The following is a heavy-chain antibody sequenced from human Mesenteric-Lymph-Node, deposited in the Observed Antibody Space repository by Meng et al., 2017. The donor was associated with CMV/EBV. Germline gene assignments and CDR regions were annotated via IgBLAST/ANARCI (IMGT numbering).Heavy chain of an antibody. CDR2: ISWNSGSI. CDR3: AKDKDHQHRGPLDD. CDR1: GFTFDDYA. D-gene: IGHD2-15*01. V-gene: IGHV3-9*03. J-gene: IGHJ4*02. Sequence: SLSLSCAASGFTFDDYAMHWVRHAPGKGLEWVSGISWNSGSIGYADSVKGRVTISRDNAKNSMYLQMNSLRAEDMAVYYCAKDKDHQHRGPLDDWGQGTLVTVSS.